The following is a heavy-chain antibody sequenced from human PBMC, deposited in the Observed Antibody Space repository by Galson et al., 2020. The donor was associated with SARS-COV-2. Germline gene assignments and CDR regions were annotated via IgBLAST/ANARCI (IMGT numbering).Heavy chain of an antibody. CDR2: IYYSGST. J-gene: IGHJ4*02. Sequence: SETLSLTCTVSGGSISSSSYYWGWIRQPPGKGLEWIGSIYYSGSTYYNPSLKSRVTISVDTSKNQFSLKLSSVTAADTAVYYCARPSRRGMATNGWSYFDYWGQGTLVTVSS. V-gene: IGHV4-39*01. CDR1: GGSISSSSYY. D-gene: IGHD5-12*01. CDR3: ARPSRRGMATNGWSYFDY.